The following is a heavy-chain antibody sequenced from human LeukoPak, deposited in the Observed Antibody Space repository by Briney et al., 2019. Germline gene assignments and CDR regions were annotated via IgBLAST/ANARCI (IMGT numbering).Heavy chain of an antibody. Sequence: PGGSLRLSCAASGFTVSSNYMSWVRQAPGKGLEWVSVIYSGGSTYYADSVKGRFTIFRDNSKDTLYLQMNSLRAEDTAVYYCARDLSGRDFWSGYYSDAFDIWGQGTMVTVSS. CDR3: ARDLSGRDFWSGYYSDAFDI. CDR2: IYSGGST. D-gene: IGHD3-3*01. V-gene: IGHV3-66*01. CDR1: GFTVSSNY. J-gene: IGHJ3*02.